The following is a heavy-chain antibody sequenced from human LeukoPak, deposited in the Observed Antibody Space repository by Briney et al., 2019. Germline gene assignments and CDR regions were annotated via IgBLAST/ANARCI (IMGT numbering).Heavy chain of an antibody. Sequence: GGSLRLSCAASAGTFNRHWMSWVSQAPGKGLEWVASIRQNGNEKYYVDSVKGRFIISRDNAKNSLYLQMNSLRAEDTAVYYCASPYCSSTSCPLDYYYYMDVWGKGTTVTVSS. CDR1: AGTFNRHW. CDR2: IRQNGNEK. CDR3: ASPYCSSTSCPLDYYYYMDV. J-gene: IGHJ6*03. D-gene: IGHD2-2*01. V-gene: IGHV3-7*01.